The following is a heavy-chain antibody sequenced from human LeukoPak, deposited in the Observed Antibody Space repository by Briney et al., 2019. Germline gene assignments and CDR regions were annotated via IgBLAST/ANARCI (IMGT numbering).Heavy chain of an antibody. J-gene: IGHJ6*02. CDR3: ARVQDYYDSSGYYWAYYYYGMDV. D-gene: IGHD3-22*01. CDR1: GFTFSSYA. Sequence: PGGSLRLSCAASGFTFSSYAISWVRQAPGQGLEWMGGIIPIFGTANYAQKFQGRVTITADESTSTAYMELSSLRSEDTAVYYCARVQDYYDSSGYYWAYYYYGMDVWGQGTTVTVSS. CDR2: IIPIFGTA. V-gene: IGHV1-69*01.